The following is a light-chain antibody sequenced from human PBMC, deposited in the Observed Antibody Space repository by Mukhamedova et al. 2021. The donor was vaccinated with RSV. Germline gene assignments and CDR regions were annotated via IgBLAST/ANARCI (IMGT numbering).Light chain of an antibody. CDR3: SSYTTSDTWV. V-gene: IGLV2-14*04. Sequence: GTSSDISSYNYVAWYQQHPGKAPKVIIHDVSNRPSGVSNRFSASKSGNTASLTISGLQPEDEADYYCSSYTTSDTWVFGGGTKLTVL. CDR2: DVS. J-gene: IGLJ3*02. CDR1: SSDISSYNY.